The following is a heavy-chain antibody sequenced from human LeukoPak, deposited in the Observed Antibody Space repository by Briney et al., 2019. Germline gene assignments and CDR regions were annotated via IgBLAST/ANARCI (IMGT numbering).Heavy chain of an antibody. J-gene: IGHJ6*03. CDR1: GFTFSSCA. V-gene: IGHV4-34*01. Sequence: GSLRLSCAASGFTFSSCAMSWVRQAPGKGLEWIGEINHSGSTNYNPSLKSRVTISVDTSKNQFSLKLSSVTAADTAVYYCARRSRNYYYYMDVWGKGTTVTISS. CDR2: INHSGST. CDR3: ARRSRNYYYYMDV.